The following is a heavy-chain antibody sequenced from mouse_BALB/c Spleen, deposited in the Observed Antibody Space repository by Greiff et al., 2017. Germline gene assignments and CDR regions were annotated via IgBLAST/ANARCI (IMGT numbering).Heavy chain of an antibody. J-gene: IGHJ2*01. CDR1: GFTFSSYG. CDR3: ARDERGFYY. V-gene: IGHV5-6-3*01. CDR2: INSNGGST. Sequence: EVMLVESGGGLVQPGGSLKLSCAASGFTFSSYGMSWVRQTPDKRLELVATINSNGGSTYYPDSVKGRFTISRDNAKNTLYLQMSSLKSEDTAMYYCARDERGFYYWGQGTTLTVSS. D-gene: IGHD3-1*01.